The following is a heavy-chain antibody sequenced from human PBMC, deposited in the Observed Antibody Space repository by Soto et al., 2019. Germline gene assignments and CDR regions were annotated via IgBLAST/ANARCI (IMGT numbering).Heavy chain of an antibody. V-gene: IGHV5-51*03. CDR1: GYSFTSYW. D-gene: IGHD3-3*01. CDR2: IYPGDSDT. J-gene: IGHJ3*02. CDR3: ARLYDCWSGYYGHAFDI. Sequence: EVQLVQSGAEVKKPGESLKISCKGSGYSFTSYWIGWVRQMPGKGLEWMGIIYPGDSDTRDSPSFQGQVTITADKSISTAYLQWSILKASDTAMYYCARLYDCWSGYYGHAFDIWGQGTMVTVSS.